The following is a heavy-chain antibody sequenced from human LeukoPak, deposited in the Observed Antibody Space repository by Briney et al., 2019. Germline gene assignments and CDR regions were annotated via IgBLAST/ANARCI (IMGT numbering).Heavy chain of an antibody. CDR1: GFSFSDYY. D-gene: IGHD3-10*01. V-gene: IGHV3-11*06. CDR2: ISSTTTTYT. Sequence: GGSLRLSCEASGFSFSDYYMSWIRQAPGKGLDWISYISSTTTTYTHYSDSVKGRFTISRDDAKNSLYLQMNRLRREDTAVYYCARDFPFGSGTPYYFDYWGQGTLVPVPS. J-gene: IGHJ4*02. CDR3: ARDFPFGSGTPYYFDY.